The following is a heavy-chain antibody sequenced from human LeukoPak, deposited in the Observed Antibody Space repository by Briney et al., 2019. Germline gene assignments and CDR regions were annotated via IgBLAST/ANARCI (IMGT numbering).Heavy chain of an antibody. CDR2: IYPRGST. J-gene: IGHJ4*02. Sequence: SETLSLTCAVSGGSISSGSYSWSWIRQPPGKGLEWIGYIYPRGSTYYNPSLKSRVTISVDRSKNQFSLKLSSVTAADTAVYYCATRDYGGPFDYWGQGTLVTVSS. D-gene: IGHD4-23*01. V-gene: IGHV4-30-2*01. CDR3: ATRDYGGPFDY. CDR1: GGSISSGSYS.